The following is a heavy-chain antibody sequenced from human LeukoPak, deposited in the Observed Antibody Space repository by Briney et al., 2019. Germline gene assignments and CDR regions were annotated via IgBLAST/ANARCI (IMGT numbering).Heavy chain of an antibody. Sequence: GGSLRLSCAASGFIFSDYYMSWIRQAPGKGLEWVSYISTRVDTTYYANSVKGRFTISRDNDKQSLYLQMNSLRAEDTAVYYCARVGSYLAAAGTFDYWGQGTLVTVSS. J-gene: IGHJ4*02. D-gene: IGHD6-13*01. V-gene: IGHV3-11*04. CDR3: ARVGSYLAAAGTFDY. CDR1: GFIFSDYY. CDR2: ISTRVDTT.